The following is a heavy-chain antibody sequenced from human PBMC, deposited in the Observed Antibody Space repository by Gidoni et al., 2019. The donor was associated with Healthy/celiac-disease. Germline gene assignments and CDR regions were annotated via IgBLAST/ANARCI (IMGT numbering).Heavy chain of an antibody. D-gene: IGHD3-3*01. CDR1: GFPFSIYG. J-gene: IGHJ6*02. CDR2: IRYDGSKK. V-gene: IGHV3-30*02. Sequence: QVQLVESGGGVVQPGGSLRLSCAASGFPFSIYGMHWVRQAPGKGLEWVAFIRYDGSKKYYADSVKGRFTISRDNSKNTLYLQMNSLRAEDTAVYYCAKSGNFGVVIDYYYGMDVWGQGTTVTVSS. CDR3: AKSGNFGVVIDYYYGMDV.